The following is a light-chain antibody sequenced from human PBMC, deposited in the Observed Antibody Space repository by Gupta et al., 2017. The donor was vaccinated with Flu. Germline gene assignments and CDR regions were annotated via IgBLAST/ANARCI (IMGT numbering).Light chain of an antibody. CDR1: SSDVGAYNS. Sequence: SALTQPRSVSGSPGQSVTISCTGTSSDVGAYNSISWYQQHPGKAPRLIIYDVSERPSGVLDRFSGSKSADTASLTISGLQAEDEADYFCSSYAGSYTYVFGTGTTVIVL. CDR2: DVS. V-gene: IGLV2-11*01. CDR3: SSYAGSYTYV. J-gene: IGLJ1*01.